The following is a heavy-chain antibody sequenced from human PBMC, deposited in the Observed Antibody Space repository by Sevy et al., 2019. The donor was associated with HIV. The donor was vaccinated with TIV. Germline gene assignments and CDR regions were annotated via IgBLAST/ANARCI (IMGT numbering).Heavy chain of an antibody. D-gene: IGHD3-22*01. Sequence: GGSLRLSCAASGFTFSSYGMHWVHQAPGKGLEWVAFIRYDGSNKYYADSVKGRFTISRDNSKNTLYLQMNSLRAEDTAVYYCAKEVSAYDDSSGYKTYYYYGMDVWGQGTTVTVSS. CDR3: AKEVSAYDDSSGYKTYYYYGMDV. CDR2: IRYDGSNK. V-gene: IGHV3-30*02. CDR1: GFTFSSYG. J-gene: IGHJ6*02.